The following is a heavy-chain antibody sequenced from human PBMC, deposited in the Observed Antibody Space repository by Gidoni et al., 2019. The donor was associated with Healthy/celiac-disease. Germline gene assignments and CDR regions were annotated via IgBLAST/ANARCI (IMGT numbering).Heavy chain of an antibody. D-gene: IGHD3-22*01. J-gene: IGHJ4*02. CDR2: ISGSGGST. V-gene: IGHV3-23*04. CDR1: GITFSSYA. Sequence: EVQLAESGGGLVQPGGSLRLPCGASGITFSSYAMHRVRQAPGKGLEWVSAISGSGGSTYYADSVKGRFTISRDNSKNTLYLQMNSLRAEDTAVYYCAKALHYYDSSGYYDYWGQGTLVTVSS. CDR3: AKALHYYDSSGYYDY.